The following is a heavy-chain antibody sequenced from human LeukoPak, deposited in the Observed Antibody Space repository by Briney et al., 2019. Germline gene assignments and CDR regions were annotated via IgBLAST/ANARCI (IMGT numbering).Heavy chain of an antibody. CDR3: ARVDGGDYDILTAHFDY. V-gene: IGHV4-61*02. D-gene: IGHD3-9*01. J-gene: IGHJ4*02. Sequence: SETLSLTCTVSGGSISSGSYYWSWIRQPAGKGLEWIGRIYTSGSTNYNPSLKSRVTISVDTSKNQFSLKLSSVTAADTAVYYCARVDGGDYDILTAHFDYWGQGTLVTVSS. CDR2: IYTSGST. CDR1: GGSISSGSYY.